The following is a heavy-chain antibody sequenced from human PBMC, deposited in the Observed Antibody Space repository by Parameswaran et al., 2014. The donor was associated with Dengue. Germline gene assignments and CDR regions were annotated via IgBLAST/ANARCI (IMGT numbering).Heavy chain of an antibody. V-gene: IGHV4-59*01. CDR2: IYYSGST. J-gene: IGHJ4*02. CDR3: ASPYYDFWTT. D-gene: IGHD3-3*01. Sequence: RWIRQPPGKGLEWIGYIYYSGSTNYNPSLKSRVTISVDTSKNQFSLKLSSVTAADTAVYYCASPYYDFWTTWGQGTLVTVSS.